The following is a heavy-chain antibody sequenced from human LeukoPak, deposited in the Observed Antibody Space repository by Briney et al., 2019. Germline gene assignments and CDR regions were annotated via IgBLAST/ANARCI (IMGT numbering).Heavy chain of an antibody. J-gene: IGHJ6*02. CDR3: AKDSSSSWYSDYYYYYGMDV. Sequence: PGGSLRLSCAASGFTFGTYWMSWIRQAPGKGLEWVANINRDGSERYYVDSVKGRFTISRDNAKNSLYLQMNSLRAEDTALYYCAKDSSSSWYSDYYYYYGMDVWGQGTTVTVSS. V-gene: IGHV3-7*03. D-gene: IGHD6-13*01. CDR1: GFTFGTYW. CDR2: INRDGSER.